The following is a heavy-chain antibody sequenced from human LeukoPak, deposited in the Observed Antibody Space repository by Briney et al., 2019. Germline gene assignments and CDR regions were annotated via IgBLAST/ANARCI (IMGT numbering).Heavy chain of an antibody. V-gene: IGHV5-51*01. CDR3: ARRALLLGSYYYYYMDV. D-gene: IGHD2-21*01. CDR1: GYSFTSYR. J-gene: IGHJ6*03. CDR2: ISPGDSDT. Sequence: PGESLKISCKGSGYSFTSYRIGWVRQMPGKGLEWMGIISPGDSDTRYSPSFQGQVTISADKSISTAYLQWSSLKASDTAIYYCARRALLLGSYYYYYMDVWGKGTTVTVSS.